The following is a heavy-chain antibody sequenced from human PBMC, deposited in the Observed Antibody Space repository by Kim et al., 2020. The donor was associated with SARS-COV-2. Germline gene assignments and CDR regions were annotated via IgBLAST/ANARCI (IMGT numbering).Heavy chain of an antibody. J-gene: IGHJ4*02. D-gene: IGHD1-1*01. Sequence: GGSLRLSCAASGFAFDTYAMSWVRQAPGKGLEWFSAILYHGGTTYYADSVKGRFTISRVNSKNTLYLLMDSLRAEDTSVYYCVTAAQQFAPAGNFWGQGT. CDR3: VTAAQQFAPAGNF. V-gene: IGHV3-23*01. CDR1: GFAFDTYA. CDR2: ILYHGGTT.